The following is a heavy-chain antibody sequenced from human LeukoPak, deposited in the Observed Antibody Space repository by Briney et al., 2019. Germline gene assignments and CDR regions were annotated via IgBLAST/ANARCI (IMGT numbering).Heavy chain of an antibody. CDR2: ISAYNGNT. D-gene: IGHD6-13*01. CDR1: GYSFTIYG. V-gene: IGHV1-18*01. J-gene: IGHJ6*02. Sequence: GAAVKVSCKPSGYSFTIYGICWGRPGPGQGLEWMGRISAYNGNTNYAQKRQGRVSMPTDTSTSTVYMELRSLRSDDTAVYYCARTSTKKYSSSWYRNYYYGMDVWGQGTTVTVSS. CDR3: ARTSTKKYSSSWYRNYYYGMDV.